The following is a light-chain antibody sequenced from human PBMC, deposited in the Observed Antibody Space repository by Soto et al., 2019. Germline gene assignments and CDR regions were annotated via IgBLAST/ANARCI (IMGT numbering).Light chain of an antibody. V-gene: IGKV3-20*01. J-gene: IGKJ4*01. CDR2: GAS. CDR3: QQYGSSPLT. Sequence: EIVLTQSPGTLSLSPGERAALSCRASQSVNNNYLAWYQQKPGQAPRLLIYGASTRATGIPDTFSGSGSGTDFTLTISRLEPEDFAVYYCQQYGSSPLTFGGGTKVEIK. CDR1: QSVNNNY.